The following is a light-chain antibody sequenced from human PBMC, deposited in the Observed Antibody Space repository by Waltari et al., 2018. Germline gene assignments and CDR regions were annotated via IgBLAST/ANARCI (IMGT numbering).Light chain of an antibody. CDR2: YDS. CDR1: SIGSRS. CDR3: QLWEGGSAGEL. Sequence: SYVLTQPPSVSVAPGKAARITCGGNSIGSRSVHWYQQKPGQAPVLVIYYDSDRPSWIPERVTAFKSWNTANRTISRGYAGDEAAYYCQLWEGGSAGELFGGGTKLSV. J-gene: IGLJ2*01. V-gene: IGLV3-21*01.